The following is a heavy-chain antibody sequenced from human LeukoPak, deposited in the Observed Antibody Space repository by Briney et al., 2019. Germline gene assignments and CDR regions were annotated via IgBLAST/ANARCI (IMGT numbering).Heavy chain of an antibody. CDR2: IYYSGST. Sequence: SSETLSLTCTVSGGYISSSSTHYWGWIRQPPGKGLEWIGSIYYSGSTYYNPSLKSRVTISVDTSKNQFSLKVTSVSAADTAVYYCARLRPETKWLQLSDYYFDYWGQGTLVTVSS. CDR1: GGYISSSSTHY. J-gene: IGHJ4*02. V-gene: IGHV4-39*01. D-gene: IGHD5-24*01. CDR3: ARLRPETKWLQLSDYYFDY.